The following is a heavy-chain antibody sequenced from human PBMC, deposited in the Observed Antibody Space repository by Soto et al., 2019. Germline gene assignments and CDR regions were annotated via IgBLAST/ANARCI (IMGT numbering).Heavy chain of an antibody. J-gene: IGHJ3*02. V-gene: IGHV1-58*01. Sequence: SVKVSCKASGFTFTSSAVLWVRQARGQRLEWIGGIVVGSGNTNYEQKFQERVNITTDMSTRTAYMELSSLRSADAAVYYCAARWDLAYCGGDCSRDAFDIWGQGTMVTVSS. CDR2: IVVGSGNT. CDR1: GFTFTSSA. CDR3: AARWDLAYCGGDCSRDAFDI. D-gene: IGHD2-21*02.